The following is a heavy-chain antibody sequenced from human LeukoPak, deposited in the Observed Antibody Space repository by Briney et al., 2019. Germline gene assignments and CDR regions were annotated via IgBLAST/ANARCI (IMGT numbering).Heavy chain of an antibody. CDR3: ARRTPILGIARNYYGMDV. D-gene: IGHD6-13*01. J-gene: IGHJ6*02. V-gene: IGHV3-33*01. Sequence: PGRSLRLSCAASGFTFSSYGMHWVRQAPGKGLEWVAVIWYDGSNKYYADSVKGRFTISRDNSKNTLYLQMNSLRAEDTAVYYCARRTPILGIARNYYGMDVWGQGTTVTVSS. CDR2: IWYDGSNK. CDR1: GFTFSSYG.